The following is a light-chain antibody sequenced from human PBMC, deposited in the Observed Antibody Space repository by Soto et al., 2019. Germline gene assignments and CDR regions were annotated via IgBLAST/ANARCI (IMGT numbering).Light chain of an antibody. CDR3: QQSYSTPPLLT. CDR2: AAS. J-gene: IGKJ4*01. V-gene: IGKV1-39*01. CDR1: QSISSY. Sequence: DIQMTQSPSSLSASVGDRVTITCRASQSISSYLNWYQQKPGKAPKLLIYAASSLQSGVPSRFSGSGSGTDFTLTISSLQPEDSATYYCQQSYSTPPLLTFGGGTKVEIK.